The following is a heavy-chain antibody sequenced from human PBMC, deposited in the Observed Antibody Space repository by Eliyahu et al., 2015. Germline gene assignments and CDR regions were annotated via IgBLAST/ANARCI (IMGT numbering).Heavy chain of an antibody. CDR1: GYSISSGYY. D-gene: IGHD4-23*01. J-gene: IGHJ5*02. V-gene: IGHV4-38-2*01. CDR2: IYHSGST. CDR3: ARMLRTTVXLNWFDP. Sequence: QVQLQESGPGLVKPSETLSLTCAVSGYSISSGYYWGWIRQPPGKGLEWIGSIYHSGSTYYNPSLKSRVTISVDTSKNQFSLKLSSVTAADTAVYYCARMLRTTVXLNWFDPWGQGTLVTVSS.